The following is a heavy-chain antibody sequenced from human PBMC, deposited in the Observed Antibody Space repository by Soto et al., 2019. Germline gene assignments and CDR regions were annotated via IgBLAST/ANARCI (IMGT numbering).Heavy chain of an antibody. J-gene: IGHJ4*02. Sequence: QVQLVQCGAEVKKPGSSVKVSCKASGDTFTTNSLNWVRQAPGQGLEWMGGIIPVVGTTKYAQKYHDRVTITGDKSTNTAYMELSSLRSDDTAVYYCTRGLLYATTYCDHWGQGTPVTVSS. CDR1: GDTFTTNS. D-gene: IGHD2-8*01. CDR2: IIPVVGTT. V-gene: IGHV1-69*06. CDR3: TRGLLYATTYCDH.